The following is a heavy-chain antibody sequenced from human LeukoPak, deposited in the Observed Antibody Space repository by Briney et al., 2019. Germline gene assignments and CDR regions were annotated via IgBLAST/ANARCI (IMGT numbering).Heavy chain of an antibody. J-gene: IGHJ5*02. V-gene: IGHV3-23*01. CDR2: VSGSGGST. CDR3: AKEPRENSGYYVSGWFDP. Sequence: GGSLRLSCAASGFTFSSYAMSWVRQAPGKGLEWVFAVSGSGGSTYYADSVKGRFTISRDNSKNTLFLQMNSLRADDTAVYYCAKEPRENSGYYVSGWFDPWGQGTLVTVSS. CDR1: GFTFSSYA. D-gene: IGHD5-12*01.